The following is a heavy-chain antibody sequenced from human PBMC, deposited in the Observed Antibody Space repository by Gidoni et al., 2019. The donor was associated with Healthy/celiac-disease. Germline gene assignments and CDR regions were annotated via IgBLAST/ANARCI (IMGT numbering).Heavy chain of an antibody. CDR2: IKQDGSEK. V-gene: IGHV3-7*01. CDR3: ARVNPTFLTGYYMGYYYYYMDV. J-gene: IGHJ6*03. Sequence: EVQLVESGGGLVQPGGSLRLSCAASGFPFSTHWLSWVLQAPGKGLEWVANIKQDGSEKYYVDSVKGRFTISRDNAKNSLYLQMNSLRAEDTAVYYCARVNPTFLTGYYMGYYYYYMDVWGKGTTVTVSS. D-gene: IGHD3-9*01. CDR1: GFPFSTHW.